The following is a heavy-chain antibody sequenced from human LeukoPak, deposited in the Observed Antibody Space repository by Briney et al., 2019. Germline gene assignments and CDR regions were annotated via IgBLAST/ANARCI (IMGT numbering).Heavy chain of an antibody. CDR2: INPSGGST. CDR3: ASVPQDYYDSTRYYFDY. D-gene: IGHD3-22*01. V-gene: IGHV1-46*01. J-gene: IGHJ4*02. CDR1: GYTFTSYY. Sequence: GASVKVSCKASGYTFTSYYMHWVRQAPGQGLEWMGIINPSGGSTSYAQKFQGRVTMTRDMCTSTVYMELSSLRSEDTAVYYCASVPQDYYDSTRYYFDYWGQGTLVTVSS.